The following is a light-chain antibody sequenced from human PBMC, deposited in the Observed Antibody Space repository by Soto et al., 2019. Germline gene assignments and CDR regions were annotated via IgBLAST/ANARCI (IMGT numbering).Light chain of an antibody. CDR1: QSISSW. V-gene: IGKV1-5*01. CDR2: DAS. CDR3: QQYNSLEELT. Sequence: DIQMTQSPSTLSASVGDRVTITCRASQSISSWLAWYQQKPGKAPKLLIYDASSLESGVPSRFSGSGSGTEFTLTISSLQPDDFATYYCQQYNSLEELTFGGGTKVDIK. J-gene: IGKJ4*01.